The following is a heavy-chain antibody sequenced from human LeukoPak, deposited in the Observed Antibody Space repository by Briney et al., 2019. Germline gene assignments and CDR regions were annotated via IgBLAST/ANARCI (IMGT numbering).Heavy chain of an antibody. Sequence: GGALRLSCAASGFTFSSYGMHWVRQAPGKGLEWVAFIRYDGSNKYYADSVKGRFTISRDNSKNTLYLQMNSPRAQDTAVYCCAKETISSAGFDPWGQGTLVTVSS. V-gene: IGHV3-30*02. J-gene: IGHJ5*02. CDR2: IRYDGSNK. D-gene: IGHD6-19*01. CDR1: GFTFSSYG. CDR3: AKETISSAGFDP.